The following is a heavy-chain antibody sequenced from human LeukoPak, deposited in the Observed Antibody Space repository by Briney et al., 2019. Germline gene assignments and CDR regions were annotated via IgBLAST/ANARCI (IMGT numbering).Heavy chain of an antibody. J-gene: IGHJ5*02. V-gene: IGHV4-38-2*01. CDR3: ARGPDLFYGDYVYTWFDP. CDR2: IYHSGST. CDR1: GYSISSGDY. D-gene: IGHD4-17*01. Sequence: SETLSLTCAVSGYSISSGDYWCWIRQPPGKGLEWIGSIYHSGSTYYNPSLKSRVTISVDTSKNQFSLKLSSVTAADTAVYYCARGPDLFYGDYVYTWFDPWGQGTLVTVSS.